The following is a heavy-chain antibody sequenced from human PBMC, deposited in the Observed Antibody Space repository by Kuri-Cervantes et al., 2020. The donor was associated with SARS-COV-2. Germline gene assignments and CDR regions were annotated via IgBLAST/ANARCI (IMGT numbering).Heavy chain of an antibody. J-gene: IGHJ4*02. CDR3: AGVRGGGRAAAGLDY. CDR1: GFTFSSYG. D-gene: IGHD6-13*01. Sequence: GESLKISCAASGFTFSSYGMHWVRQAPGKGLEWVANIKQDGSEKYYVDSVKGRFTISRDNAKNSLYLQMNSLRAEDTAVYYCAGVRGGGRAAAGLDYWGQGTLVTVSS. CDR2: IKQDGSEK. V-gene: IGHV3-7*01.